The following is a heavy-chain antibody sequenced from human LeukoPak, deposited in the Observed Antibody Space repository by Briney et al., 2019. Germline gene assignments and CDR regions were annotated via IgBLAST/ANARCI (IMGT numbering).Heavy chain of an antibody. D-gene: IGHD2-2*01. CDR1: GGSISSYY. CDR3: ARDLARYCSSTSCSEYGMDV. J-gene: IGHJ6*02. V-gene: IGHV4-59*01. Sequence: SETLSLTCTVSGGSISSYYWSWIRQPPGKGLEWIAYISDIGSINYNPSLKSRVTISVDTSKNQFSLKLSSVTAADTAVYYCARDLARYCSSTSCSEYGMDVWGQGTTVTVSS. CDR2: ISDIGSI.